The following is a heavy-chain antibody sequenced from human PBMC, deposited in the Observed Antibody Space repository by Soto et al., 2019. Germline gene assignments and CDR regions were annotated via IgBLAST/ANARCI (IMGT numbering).Heavy chain of an antibody. Sequence: VASVNLSCKASGYTFTSYDINWVRQAPGQRLEWMGWINAGNGNTKYSQKFQGRVTITRDTSASTAYMELSSLRSEDTAVYYCARSSLTDRSSLNWFDPWGQGSLVTVSS. CDR2: INAGNGNT. D-gene: IGHD3-16*01. V-gene: IGHV1-3*01. J-gene: IGHJ5*01. CDR3: ARSSLTDRSSLNWFDP. CDR1: GYTFTSYD.